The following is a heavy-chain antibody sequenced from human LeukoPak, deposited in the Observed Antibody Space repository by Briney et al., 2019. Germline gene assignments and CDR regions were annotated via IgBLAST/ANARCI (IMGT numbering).Heavy chain of an antibody. CDR2: INHSGST. CDR1: GGSFSGYY. CDR3: ARGGVLMVYARNADDAFDI. D-gene: IGHD2-8*01. J-gene: IGHJ3*02. V-gene: IGHV4-34*01. Sequence: SETLSLTCAVYGGSFSGYYWSWIRQPPGKGLEWIGEINHSGSTNYNPSLKSRVTISVDTSKNQFSLKLSSMTAADTAVYYCARGGVLMVYARNADDAFDIWGQGTMVTVSS.